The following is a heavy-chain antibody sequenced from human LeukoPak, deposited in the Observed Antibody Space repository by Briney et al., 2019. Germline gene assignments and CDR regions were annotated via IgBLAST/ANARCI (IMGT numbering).Heavy chain of an antibody. V-gene: IGHV4-59*01. J-gene: IGHJ4*02. Sequence: PSETLSLTCTVSGGSISSYYWSWIRQPPGKGLEWIGHIYGSGSTNYNPSLKSRVTFSVDTSKNQFSLKLNSVTAADTAVYYCARGGDYGDLRYFDYWGQGTLVTVSS. CDR1: GGSISSYY. CDR2: IYGSGST. D-gene: IGHD4-17*01. CDR3: ARGGDYGDLRYFDY.